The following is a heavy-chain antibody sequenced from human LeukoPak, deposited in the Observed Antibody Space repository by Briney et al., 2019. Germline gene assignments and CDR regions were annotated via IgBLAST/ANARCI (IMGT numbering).Heavy chain of an antibody. CDR1: GYTFTGYY. J-gene: IGHJ5*02. CDR3: ARVSWLAKNWSDP. CDR2: INPNSGGT. V-gene: IGHV1-2*06. D-gene: IGHD1-26*01. Sequence: ASVKVSCKASGYTFTGYYMHWVRQAPGQGLEWMGRINPNSGGTNYAQKFQGRVTMTRDTSISTAYMELSRLRSDDTAVYYCARVSWLAKNWSDPWGQGTLVTVSS.